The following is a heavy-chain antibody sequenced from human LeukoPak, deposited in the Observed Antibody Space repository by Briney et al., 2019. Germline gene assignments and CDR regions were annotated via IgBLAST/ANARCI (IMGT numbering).Heavy chain of an antibody. CDR1: GFTFSSYW. D-gene: IGHD3-22*01. J-gene: IGHJ4*02. V-gene: IGHV3-7*01. Sequence: GGSLRLSCAASGFTFSSYWMSWVRQAPGKGPEWVANIKQDGSEKYYVDSVKGRFTISRDNAKNSLYLQMNSLRAEDTAVYYCARCSQNYYDSSGYDYWGQGTLVTVSS. CDR2: IKQDGSEK. CDR3: ARCSQNYYDSSGYDY.